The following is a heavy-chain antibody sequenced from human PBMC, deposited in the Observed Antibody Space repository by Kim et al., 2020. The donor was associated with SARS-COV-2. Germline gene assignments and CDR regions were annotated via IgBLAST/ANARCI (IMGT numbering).Heavy chain of an antibody. CDR3: ARLARGRITIFGVGAFDI. D-gene: IGHD3-3*01. V-gene: IGHV4-39*01. J-gene: IGHJ3*02. Sequence: KGRVTISVDTSKNQFSLKLSSVTAADTAVYYCARLARGRITIFGVGAFDIWGQGTMVTVSS.